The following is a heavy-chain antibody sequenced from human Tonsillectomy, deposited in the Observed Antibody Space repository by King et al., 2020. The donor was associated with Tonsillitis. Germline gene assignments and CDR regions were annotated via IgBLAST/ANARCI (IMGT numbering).Heavy chain of an antibody. Sequence: VQLVESGGGLVQPGGSLRLSCAASGFTFSSYSMNWVRQAPGEGLEWVSVISSGGGTLYYADSVKGRFTISRENSKNTLYLQMDSLRAEDMAVYYCATKLAGANPFDYWGQGTLVTVSS. V-gene: IGHV3-23*04. D-gene: IGHD1-26*01. J-gene: IGHJ4*02. CDR1: GFTFSSYS. CDR2: ISSGGGTL. CDR3: ATKLAGANPFDY.